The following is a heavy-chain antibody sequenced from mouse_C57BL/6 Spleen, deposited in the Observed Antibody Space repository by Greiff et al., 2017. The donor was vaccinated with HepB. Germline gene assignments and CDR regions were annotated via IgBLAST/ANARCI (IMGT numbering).Heavy chain of an antibody. V-gene: IGHV1-50*01. Sequence: VQLQQPGAELVKPGASVKLSCKASGYTFTSYWMQWVKQRPGQGLEWIGEIDPSDSYTNYNQKFQGKATLTVDTSSSTAYMQLSSLTSEDSAVYYCARKDSSWFAYWGQGTLVTVSA. CDR1: GYTFTSYW. CDR3: ARKDSSWFAY. D-gene: IGHD1-1*01. CDR2: IDPSDSYT. J-gene: IGHJ3*01.